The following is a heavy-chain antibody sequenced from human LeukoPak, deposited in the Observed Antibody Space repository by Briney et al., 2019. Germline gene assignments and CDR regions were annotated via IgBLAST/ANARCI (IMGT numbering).Heavy chain of an antibody. V-gene: IGHV3-74*01. J-gene: IGHJ5*02. CDR2: VNTDGNNT. D-gene: IGHD3-16*02. CDR3: ARGYISPRMNWFDP. CDR1: GFTFSSYW. Sequence: GGSLRLSCTASGFTFSSYWMHWVRQAPGKGLVWVSRVNTDGNNTTYADSVKGRFTISRDNAKNSLYLQMNSLGAEDTAVYYCARGYISPRMNWFDPWGQGTLVTVSS.